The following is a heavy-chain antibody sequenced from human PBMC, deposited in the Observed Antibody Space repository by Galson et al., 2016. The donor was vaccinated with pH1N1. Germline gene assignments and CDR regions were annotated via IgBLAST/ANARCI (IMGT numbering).Heavy chain of an antibody. CDR2: MSAYNGNT. D-gene: IGHD5-18*01. Sequence: SVKVSCKASGYTFTNYGITWVRQAPGQGLEWMAWMSAYNGNTNYAQKFQGRVTMATDTSTNTAYMELRHLTSDDTAVYYCARDVRISLGLTDFWGQGTLVTVSS. J-gene: IGHJ4*02. CDR3: ARDVRISLGLTDF. CDR1: GYTFTNYG. V-gene: IGHV1-18*01.